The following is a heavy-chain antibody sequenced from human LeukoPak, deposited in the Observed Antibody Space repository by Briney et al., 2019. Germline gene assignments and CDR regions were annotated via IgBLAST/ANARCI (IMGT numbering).Heavy chain of an antibody. J-gene: IGHJ4*02. CDR1: GFTFSSYG. CDR3: AKASRIVVVPAAMDY. D-gene: IGHD2-2*01. V-gene: IGHV3-30*02. CDR2: IRYDGSNK. Sequence: GGSLRLYCAASGFTFSSYGMHWVRQAPGKGLGWVAFIRYDGSNKYYADSVKGRFTISRDNSKNTLYLQMNSLRAEDTAVYYCAKASRIVVVPAAMDYWGQGTLVTVSS.